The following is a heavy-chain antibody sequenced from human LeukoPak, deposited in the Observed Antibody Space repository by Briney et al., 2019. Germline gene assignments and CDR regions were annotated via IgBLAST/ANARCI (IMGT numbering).Heavy chain of an antibody. CDR2: IHHSGST. D-gene: IGHD6-19*01. V-gene: IGHV4-4*02. CDR3: ARGLYGSDSY. CDR1: GASVSSSNW. Sequence: SETLSLTCAVSGASVSSSNWWIRVRQPPKKGLEWIGEIHHSGSTNYNPSLKSRVTMSVDTSKNQISLRLSSVTAADTAVYYCARGLYGSDSYWGQGNLVTVSS. J-gene: IGHJ4*02.